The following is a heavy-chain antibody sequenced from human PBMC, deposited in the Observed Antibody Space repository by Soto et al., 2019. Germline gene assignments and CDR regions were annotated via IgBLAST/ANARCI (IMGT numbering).Heavy chain of an antibody. V-gene: IGHV3-53*01. CDR3: ASGSGGSVNWFDP. CDR1: GFTVSSYY. D-gene: IGHD3-10*01. CDR2: IYSGGST. Sequence: GGSLRLSCAASGFTVSSYYMSWVRQAPGKGLEWVSVIYSGGSTYYADSVKGRFTISRDNSKNTLYLQMNSLRAEDTAVYYCASGSGGSVNWFDPWGQGTLVTVSS. J-gene: IGHJ5*02.